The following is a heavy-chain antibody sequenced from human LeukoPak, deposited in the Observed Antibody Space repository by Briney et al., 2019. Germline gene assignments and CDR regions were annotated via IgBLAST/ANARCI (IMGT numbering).Heavy chain of an antibody. CDR2: IIPIFGTA. D-gene: IGHD6-19*01. CDR1: GGTFSSYA. V-gene: IGHV1-69*06. J-gene: IGHJ4*02. CDR3: ATDRYSSGWSPN. Sequence: SVKVSCKASGGTFSSYAISWVRQAPGQGLEWMGGIIPIFGTANYAQKFQGRVTNTADKSTSTAYMELSSLRSEDTAVYYCATDRYSSGWSPNWGQGTLVTVSS.